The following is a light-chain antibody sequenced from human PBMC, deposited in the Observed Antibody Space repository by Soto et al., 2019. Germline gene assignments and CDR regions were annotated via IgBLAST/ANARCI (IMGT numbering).Light chain of an antibody. CDR3: QQYSSSST. CDR1: QSVTTKY. Sequence: EIVWTQSPGTLYLSPGERATLSCRASQSVTTKYLARYQQKPGQAPRLLIFVASGRSSGVPDRFSGSGSGTDFALTISRLEPEDFAVYYCQQYSSSSTFGQGTRLAIK. J-gene: IGKJ2*02. CDR2: VAS. V-gene: IGKV3-20*01.